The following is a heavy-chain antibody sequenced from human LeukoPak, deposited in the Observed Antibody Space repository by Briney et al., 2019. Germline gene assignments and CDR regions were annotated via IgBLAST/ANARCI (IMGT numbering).Heavy chain of an antibody. Sequence: ASVKVSCKASGYTFTSYAMNWVRQAPGQGLEWMGWINTNTGNPTYAQGFTGRFVFSLDTSVSTAYLQISSLKAEDTAVYYCARKAAGTRTNWFDPWGQGTLVTVSS. CDR3: ARKAAGTRTNWFDP. CDR1: GYTFTSYA. CDR2: INTNTGNP. D-gene: IGHD6-13*01. V-gene: IGHV7-4-1*02. J-gene: IGHJ5*02.